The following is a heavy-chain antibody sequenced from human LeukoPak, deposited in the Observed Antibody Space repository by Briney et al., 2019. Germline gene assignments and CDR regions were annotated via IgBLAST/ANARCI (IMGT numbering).Heavy chain of an antibody. V-gene: IGHV1-69*13. CDR3: ARDGDTAMDP. D-gene: IGHD5-18*01. CDR1: GGTFSSYA. Sequence: GASVKVSCKASGGTFSSYAISWVRQAPGQGLEWMGGFIPIFGTANYAQKFQGRVTITADESTSTAYMELSSLRSEDTAVYYCARDGDTAMDPWGQGTLVTVSS. J-gene: IGHJ5*02. CDR2: FIPIFGTA.